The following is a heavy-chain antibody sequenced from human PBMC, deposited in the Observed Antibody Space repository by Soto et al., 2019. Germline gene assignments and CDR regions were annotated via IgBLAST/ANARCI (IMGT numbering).Heavy chain of an antibody. CDR2: IYYSGST. CDR3: ARPRKGSSGYQEYVEQ. Sequence: SETQSLTSTVSGGNIRSYYGSWIRQPPGKGLEWIGYIYYSGSTNYNPSLKSRVTISVDTSKNQFSLKLSSMTAADTAVYYCARPRKGSSGYQEYVEQWGPGTLVTVSS. J-gene: IGHJ1*01. CDR1: GGNIRSYY. V-gene: IGHV4-59*01. D-gene: IGHD3-22*01.